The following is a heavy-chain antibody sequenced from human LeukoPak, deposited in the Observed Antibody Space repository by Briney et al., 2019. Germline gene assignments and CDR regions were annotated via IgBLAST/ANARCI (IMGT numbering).Heavy chain of an antibody. Sequence: SETLSLTCAVYGGSFSGYYWSWIRQPPGKRLEWIGEINHSGSTNYNPSLKSRVTISVDTSKNQFSLKLSSVTTADTAVYYCARGRIKLQLRGYYYGMDVWGQGTTVTVSS. J-gene: IGHJ6*02. CDR2: INHSGST. V-gene: IGHV4-34*01. CDR3: ARGRIKLQLRGYYYGMDV. D-gene: IGHD5-18*01. CDR1: GGSFSGYY.